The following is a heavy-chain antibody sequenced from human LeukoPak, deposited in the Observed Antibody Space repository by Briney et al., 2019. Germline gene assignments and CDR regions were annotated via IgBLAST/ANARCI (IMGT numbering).Heavy chain of an antibody. D-gene: IGHD3-10*01. CDR2: INPNSGGT. CDR1: GYTFTGYF. Sequence: ASVKVSCKPSGYTFTGYFIHWVRQAPGQGLEWMGWINPNSGGTNYAQKFQGRVTMTRDTSISTAYMELRRLRSDDTAVYYCARGLYDYGSGSYHNAYDPAFDIWGQGTMVTVSS. V-gene: IGHV1-2*02. CDR3: ARGLYDYGSGSYHNAYDPAFDI. J-gene: IGHJ3*02.